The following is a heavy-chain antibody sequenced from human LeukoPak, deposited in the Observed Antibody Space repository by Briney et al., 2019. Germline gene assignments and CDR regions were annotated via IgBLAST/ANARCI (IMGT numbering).Heavy chain of an antibody. D-gene: IGHD2-21*01. CDR1: GFTFSNTW. V-gene: IGHV3-15*01. CDR2: IKSETDGGTT. J-gene: IGHJ4*02. CDR3: TPYHIPD. Sequence: PGESLRLSCAASGFTFSNTWMNWVRQAPGKGLEWVGRIKSETDGGTTDYAAPVKGRFTISRDDSKNTLYLQMNSLKTEDTAVYYCTPYHIPDWGQGTLVTVSS.